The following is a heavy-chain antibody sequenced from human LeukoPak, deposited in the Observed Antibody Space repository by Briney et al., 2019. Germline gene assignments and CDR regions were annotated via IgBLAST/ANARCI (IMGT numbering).Heavy chain of an antibody. CDR3: ARLEYSSSWYVDY. CDR1: GGSISSYY. V-gene: IGHV4-59*01. J-gene: IGHJ4*02. D-gene: IGHD6-13*01. CDR2: IYYSGST. Sequence: SETLSLTCTVSGGSISSYYWSWIRQPSGKGLEWIGYIYYSGSTNYNPSLKSRVTISVDTSKNQFSLKLSSVTAADTAVYYCARLEYSSSWYVDYWGQGTLVTVSS.